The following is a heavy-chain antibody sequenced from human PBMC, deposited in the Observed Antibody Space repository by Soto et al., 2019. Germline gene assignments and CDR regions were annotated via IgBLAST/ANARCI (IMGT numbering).Heavy chain of an antibody. Sequence: EVQLVESGGGLVQPGGSLRLSCAASGFTFSSYWMHWVRQAPGKGLVWVSRINSDGSSTSYADSVKGRFTISRDNAKNTLYLQMNSLRAEDTAVYYCATRIAAPPCYYYYYMDVWGKGTTVTVSS. CDR1: GFTFSSYW. CDR3: ATRIAAPPCYYYYYMDV. J-gene: IGHJ6*03. V-gene: IGHV3-74*01. D-gene: IGHD6-6*01. CDR2: INSDGSST.